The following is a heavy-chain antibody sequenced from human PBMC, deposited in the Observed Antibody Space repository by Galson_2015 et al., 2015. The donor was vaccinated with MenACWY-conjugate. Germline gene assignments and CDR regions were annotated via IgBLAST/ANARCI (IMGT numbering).Heavy chain of an antibody. CDR3: ARGGPYCGGDCYSGY. Sequence: SVKVSCKASGGTFSSYAISWVRQAPGQGLEWMGGIIPIFGTANYAQKFQGRVTITADESTSTAYMELSSLRSEDTAVYYCARGGPYCGGDCYSGYWGQGTLVTVSS. CDR2: IIPIFGTA. J-gene: IGHJ4*02. CDR1: GGTFSSYA. V-gene: IGHV1-69*13. D-gene: IGHD2-21*02.